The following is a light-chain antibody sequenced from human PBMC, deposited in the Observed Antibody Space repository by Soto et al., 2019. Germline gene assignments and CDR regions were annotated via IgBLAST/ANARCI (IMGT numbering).Light chain of an antibody. CDR1: QDITNY. V-gene: IGKV1-33*01. Sequence: DLQMTQSPSSLSASVGDRVTIICQASQDITNYLNWYQQKPGEAPKLLIYDASNLETGVPSRFSGSGSGTHFSFTISSLQPEDIATYYCQQYDNVPFTFGQGTRLEMK. CDR2: DAS. CDR3: QQYDNVPFT. J-gene: IGKJ5*01.